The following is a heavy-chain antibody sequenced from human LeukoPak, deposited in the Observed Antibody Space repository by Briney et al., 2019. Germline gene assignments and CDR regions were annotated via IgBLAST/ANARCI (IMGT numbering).Heavy chain of an antibody. Sequence: GGSLRLSCAASGFTFSSYGMHWVRQAPGKGLEWVSAISGSGGSTYYADSVKGRFTISRDNSKNTLYLQMNSLRAEDTAVYYCAKSPSNIVVVPAAIGFDYWGQGTLVTVSS. CDR1: GFTFSSYG. CDR2: ISGSGGST. V-gene: IGHV3-23*01. D-gene: IGHD2-2*02. CDR3: AKSPSNIVVVPAAIGFDY. J-gene: IGHJ4*02.